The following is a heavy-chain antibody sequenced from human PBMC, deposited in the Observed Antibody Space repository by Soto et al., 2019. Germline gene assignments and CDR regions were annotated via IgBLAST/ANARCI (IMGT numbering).Heavy chain of an antibody. Sequence: GGSLRLSCAASGFTFSSYAMGWVRQAPGKGLEWVLLISGSGYTTYYADSVKGRFTISRDNSKNTLYLQMNSLRAEDTAIYYCAKGVWSGSYFWDYWGQGTLVTVSS. CDR2: ISGSGYTT. D-gene: IGHD3-3*01. J-gene: IGHJ4*02. V-gene: IGHV3-23*01. CDR3: AKGVWSGSYFWDY. CDR1: GFTFSSYA.